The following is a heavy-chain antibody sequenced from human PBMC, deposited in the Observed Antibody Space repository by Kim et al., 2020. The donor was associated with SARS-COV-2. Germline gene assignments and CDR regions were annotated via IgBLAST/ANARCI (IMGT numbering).Heavy chain of an antibody. J-gene: IGHJ6*02. CDR3: ARDGVIPKGGAMRSRNYGMDV. V-gene: IGHV1-3*01. CDR2: INAGNGNT. Sequence: ASVKVSCKASGYTFTSYAMHWVRQAPGQRLEWMGWINAGNGNTKYSQKFQGRVTITRDTSASTAYMELSSLRSEDTAVYYCARDGVIPKGGAMRSRNYGMDVWGQGTTVTVSS. CDR1: GYTFTSYA. D-gene: IGHD3-16*01.